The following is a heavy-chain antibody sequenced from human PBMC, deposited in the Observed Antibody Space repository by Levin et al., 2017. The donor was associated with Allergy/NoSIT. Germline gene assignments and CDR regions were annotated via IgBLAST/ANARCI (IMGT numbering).Heavy chain of an antibody. D-gene: IGHD1-7*01. CDR2: INPSGGST. Sequence: ASVKVSCKASGYTFTSYYMHWVRQAPGQGLEWMGIINPSGGSTSYAQKFQGRVTMTRDTSTSTVYMELSSLRSEDTAVYYCGIQTGTTTNNYYYYGMDVWGQGTTVTVSS. CDR3: GIQTGTTTNNYYYYGMDV. J-gene: IGHJ6*02. CDR1: GYTFTSYY. V-gene: IGHV1-46*03.